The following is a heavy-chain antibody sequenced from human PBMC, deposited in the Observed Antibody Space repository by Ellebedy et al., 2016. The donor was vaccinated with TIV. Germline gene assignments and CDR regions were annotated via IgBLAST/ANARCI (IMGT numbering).Heavy chain of an antibody. V-gene: IGHV3-30-3*01. J-gene: IGHJ4*02. D-gene: IGHD4-17*01. CDR3: ARDRVHYAHFDY. CDR1: GFIFSSYA. Sequence: GGSLRLXXAASGFIFSSYAMHWVRQAPGKGPEWVAVISYDGSNKYYADSVKGRFTISRDNSKDTLYLQMNSLRAEDTAVYYCARDRVHYAHFDYWGQGTLVTVSS. CDR2: ISYDGSNK.